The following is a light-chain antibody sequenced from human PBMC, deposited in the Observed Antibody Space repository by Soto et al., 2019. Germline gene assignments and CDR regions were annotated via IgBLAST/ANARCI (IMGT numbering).Light chain of an antibody. CDR2: KDR. Sequence: SYELTQSPSVSVSPGQTASITCSGDKLGNKYACWYQQKPGQAPMLVIYKDRKRPSGIPERFSGSNSGNTATLTISGTQAMDEADYYCQVWDTSTRVFGGGTKVTVL. J-gene: IGLJ3*02. V-gene: IGLV3-1*01. CDR1: KLGNKY. CDR3: QVWDTSTRV.